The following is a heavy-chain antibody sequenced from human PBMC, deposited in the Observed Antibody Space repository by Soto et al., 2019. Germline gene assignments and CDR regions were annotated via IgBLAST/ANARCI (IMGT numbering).Heavy chain of an antibody. D-gene: IGHD3-9*01. CDR3: AIDTMTGYLAIVS. CDR1: GYTFTNYG. J-gene: IGHJ4*02. CDR2: INANNGNT. V-gene: IGHV1-18*01. Sequence: QVQLVQSGAEVKKPGASVKVSCRASGYTFTNYGISWVRQGPGKGLEWMGWINANNGNTNHSQTLQGRVTMTTDTSTSTASMEPRSLRPDDTAVYYCAIDTMTGYLAIVSWDQGTLVSVPS.